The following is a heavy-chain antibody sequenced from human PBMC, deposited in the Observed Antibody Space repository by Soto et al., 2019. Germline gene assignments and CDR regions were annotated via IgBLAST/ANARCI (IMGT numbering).Heavy chain of an antibody. D-gene: IGHD3-22*01. Sequence: PGGSLRLSCAASGFTFSSYALGWVRQAPGKGLDWVAAISGSGSSTYYADSVKGRFTISRDNSKNTLYLQLDSLRVEDTAVYYCAKVLDASSGYRARDYWGQGTLVTVSS. CDR3: AKVLDASSGYRARDY. CDR1: GFTFSSYA. CDR2: ISGSGSST. V-gene: IGHV3-23*01. J-gene: IGHJ4*02.